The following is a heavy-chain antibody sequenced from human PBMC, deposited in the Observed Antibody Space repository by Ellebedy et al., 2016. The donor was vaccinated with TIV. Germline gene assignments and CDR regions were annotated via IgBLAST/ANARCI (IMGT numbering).Heavy chain of an antibody. V-gene: IGHV3-30-3*01. CDR1: GFTFSSYA. J-gene: IGHJ2*01. D-gene: IGHD3-22*01. CDR3: ARGVNSWYFDL. CDR2: ISYDGSNK. Sequence: GESLKISXAASGFTFSSYAMHWVRQAPGKGLEWVAVISYDGSNKYYADSVKGRFTISRDNSKNTLYLQMNSLKAEDTAVYYCARGVNSWYFDLWGRGTLVTVSS.